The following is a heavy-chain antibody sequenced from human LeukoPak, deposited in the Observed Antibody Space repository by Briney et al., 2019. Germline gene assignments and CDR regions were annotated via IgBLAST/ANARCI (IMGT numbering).Heavy chain of an antibody. J-gene: IGHJ4*02. CDR1: GGSISSSSYS. CDR2: VYYNGKT. CDR3: ARLGPYSSPEDY. D-gene: IGHD6-13*01. Sequence: PSETLSLTCTVSGGSISSSSYSWGWIRQPPGKGLEWIGIVYYNGKTYYNPSLKSRVTISADTSKNQFSLKLSSVTAADTAVYYCARLGPYSSPEDYWGQGTLVTVSS. V-gene: IGHV4-39*01.